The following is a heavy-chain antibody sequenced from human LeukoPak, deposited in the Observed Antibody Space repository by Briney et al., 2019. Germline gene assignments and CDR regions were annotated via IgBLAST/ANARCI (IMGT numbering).Heavy chain of an antibody. D-gene: IGHD3-22*01. CDR1: GSTFTNYA. CDR2: ASGGGGST. Sequence: PGGSLRLSCAASGSTFTNYAMSWVRQAPGKGLEWVSGASGGGGSTYYADSVKGRFTISTDNSKNTLYLLMDSLRADDTAVYYCAKDSRGYNRPFDHWGQGTLVTVSS. CDR3: AKDSRGYNRPFDH. V-gene: IGHV3-23*01. J-gene: IGHJ4*02.